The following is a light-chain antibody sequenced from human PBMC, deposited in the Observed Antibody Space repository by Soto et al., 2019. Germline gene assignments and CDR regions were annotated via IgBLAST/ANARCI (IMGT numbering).Light chain of an antibody. CDR3: AAWDDSLNGRGV. V-gene: IGLV1-44*01. CDR1: SSNIGSNY. Sequence: QAVVTQPPSASGTPGQRVTISCSGSSSNIGSNYVYWYQQLPGTAPKLLISTNNQRPSGVPDRFSGSKSGTSASLTITGLQSDDEADHYCAAWDDSLNGRGVFGGGTKLTVL. CDR2: TNN. J-gene: IGLJ3*02.